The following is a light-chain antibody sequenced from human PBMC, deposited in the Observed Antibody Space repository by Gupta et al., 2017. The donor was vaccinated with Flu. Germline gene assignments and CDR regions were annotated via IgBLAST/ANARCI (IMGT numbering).Light chain of an antibody. V-gene: IGKV1-12*01. CDR3: QQSSSFPRT. J-gene: IGKJ1*01. Sequence: DIQMTQSPSSVSASVGERVTITCRASRDIDFWLAWYQQIPGRAPKLLIYSASNLRTEAPTRFSGSGSGTEFTLTINNLQPEDFATYYCQQSSSFPRTFGPGSKVEL. CDR1: RDIDFW. CDR2: SAS.